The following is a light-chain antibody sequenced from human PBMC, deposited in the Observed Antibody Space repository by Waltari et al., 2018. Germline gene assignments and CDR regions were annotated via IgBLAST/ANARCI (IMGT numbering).Light chain of an antibody. CDR2: DNY. V-gene: IGLV1-51*01. CDR1: SSNIGNYF. CDR3: ATWDNSLTAVV. Sequence: QSVLTQPPSVSAAPGQKVTISCSGSSSNIGNYFVSWYHQLPGATPKLLIYDNYQRPSGIPDRFSASKSGTSATLDITGLQIGDEADYYCATWDNSLTAVVFGGGTKLTVL. J-gene: IGLJ2*01.